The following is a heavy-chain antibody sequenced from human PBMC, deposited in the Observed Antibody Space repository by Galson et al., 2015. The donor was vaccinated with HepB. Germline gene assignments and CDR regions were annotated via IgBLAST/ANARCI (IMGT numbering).Heavy chain of an antibody. CDR3: ARESTDTAMVIYFDY. D-gene: IGHD5-18*01. V-gene: IGHV1-18*01. CDR1: GYTFTSYG. CDR2: ISAYNGNT. Sequence: SVKVSCKASGYTFTSYGISWVRQAPGQGLEWMGWISAYNGNTNYAQKLQGRVTMTTDASTSTAYMELRSLRSDDTAVYYCARESTDTAMVIYFDYWGQGTLVTVSS. J-gene: IGHJ4*02.